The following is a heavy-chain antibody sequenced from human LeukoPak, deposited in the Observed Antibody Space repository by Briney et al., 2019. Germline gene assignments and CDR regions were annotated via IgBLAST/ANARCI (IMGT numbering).Heavy chain of an antibody. V-gene: IGHV5-51*01. CDR3: ARQGLGGGDGSGAFDI. CDR1: GYSFTTYW. D-gene: IGHD2-21*02. CDR2: IYPGDSDT. J-gene: IGHJ3*02. Sequence: GASLQISCKGSGYSFTTYWIGWVRQMPGKGLEWMGIIYPGDSDTSYSPSFQGQVTMTADKSIGTAYLQWSSLKASDTAMYYCARQGLGGGDGSGAFDIWGQGTMVTVSS.